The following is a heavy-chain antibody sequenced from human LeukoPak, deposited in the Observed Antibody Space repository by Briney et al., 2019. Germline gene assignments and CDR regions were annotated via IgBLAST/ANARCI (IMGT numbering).Heavy chain of an antibody. Sequence: SETLSLTCTVSGGSISSHYWSWIRQPPGKGLEWIGYIYYSGSTNYNPSLKSRVTISVDTSKNQFSLKLSSVTAADTAVYYCARGVGVGWFDPWGQGTLVTVSS. V-gene: IGHV4-59*11. CDR3: ARGVGVGWFDP. D-gene: IGHD3-3*01. CDR1: GGSISSHY. J-gene: IGHJ5*02. CDR2: IYYSGST.